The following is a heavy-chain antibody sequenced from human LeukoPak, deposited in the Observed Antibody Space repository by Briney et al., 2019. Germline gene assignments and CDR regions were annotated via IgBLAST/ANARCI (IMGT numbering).Heavy chain of an antibody. CDR2: ISGSGGST. CDR1: GFTFSSYA. Sequence: PGGSLRLSCAASGFTFSSYAMSWVRRAPGKGLEWVSAISGSGGSTYYADSVKGRFTISRDNSKNTLYLQMKSLRAEDTAVYYCAKGGVLLWFGGNDYWGQGTLVTVSS. V-gene: IGHV3-23*01. D-gene: IGHD3-10*01. J-gene: IGHJ4*02. CDR3: AKGGVLLWFGGNDY.